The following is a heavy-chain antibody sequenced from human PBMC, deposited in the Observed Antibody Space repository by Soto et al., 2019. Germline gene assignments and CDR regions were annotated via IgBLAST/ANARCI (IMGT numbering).Heavy chain of an antibody. V-gene: IGHV4-59*01. D-gene: IGHD1-26*01. CDR1: GGSISSYY. CDR3: ARAYSGSYPNNWFDP. J-gene: IGHJ5*02. CDR2: IYYSGST. Sequence: SETLSLTCTVSGGSISSYYWSWIRQPPGKGLEWIGYIYYSGSTNYNPSLKSRVTISVDTSKNQFSLKLSSVTAADTAVYYCARAYSGSYPNNWFDPWGQGTLVTVSS.